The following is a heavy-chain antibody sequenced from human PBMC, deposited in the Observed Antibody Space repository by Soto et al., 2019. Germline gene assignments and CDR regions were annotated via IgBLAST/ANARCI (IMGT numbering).Heavy chain of an antibody. CDR3: AKSGGRTFLNAFDI. V-gene: IGHV3-23*01. CDR2: ISGSGGST. CDR1: GFTFSSYA. Sequence: EVQLLESGGGLVQTGGSLRLSCAASGFTFSSYAMSWVRQAPGRGLEWVSAISGSGGSTYHADSVKGRFTISRDNSKNTLYLQMNGLRDEDTAVYHCAKSGGRTFLNAFDIWGQGTMVTVSS. J-gene: IGHJ3*02. D-gene: IGHD1-7*01.